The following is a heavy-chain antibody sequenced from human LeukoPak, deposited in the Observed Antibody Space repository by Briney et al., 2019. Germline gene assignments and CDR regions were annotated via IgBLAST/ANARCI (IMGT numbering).Heavy chain of an antibody. J-gene: IGHJ4*02. Sequence: SETLSLTCTVSGGSISSSSYYWGWIRQPPGKGLEWIGSIYYSGSTYYNPSLKSRVTISVDTSKNQFSLKLSSVTAADTAVYYCASLGYCSGGSCDGRFDYWGQGTLVTVSS. CDR2: IYYSGST. CDR3: ASLGYCSGGSCDGRFDY. D-gene: IGHD2-15*01. CDR1: GGSISSSSYY. V-gene: IGHV4-39*07.